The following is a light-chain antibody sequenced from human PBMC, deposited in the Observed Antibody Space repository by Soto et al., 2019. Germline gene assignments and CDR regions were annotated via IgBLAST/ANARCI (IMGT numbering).Light chain of an antibody. J-gene: IGKJ5*01. CDR1: QSVSSD. CDR3: HQYNNWMT. CDR2: GAS. Sequence: EIVMTQSPDTLSVSPGERATLSCRASQSVSSDLAWYLQKPGQPPRLLIYGASTRAAGIPARFSGSGSGTEFTLTISSLQSEDFAVYYCHQYNNWMTFGQGTRLDIK. V-gene: IGKV3-15*01.